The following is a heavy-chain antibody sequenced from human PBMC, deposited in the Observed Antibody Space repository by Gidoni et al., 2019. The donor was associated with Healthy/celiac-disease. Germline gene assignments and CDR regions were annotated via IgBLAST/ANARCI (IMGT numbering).Heavy chain of an antibody. CDR1: RGSISSGGYY. CDR3: ARERRDYVSPQIDY. J-gene: IGHJ4*02. Sequence: QVQLQESGPGLVKPSQPLSLTCTVSRGSISSGGYYWSWTRQHPGKGLEWIGYIYYSGSTYYNPSLKSRVTISVDTSKNQFSLKLSSVTAADTAVYYCARERRDYVSPQIDYWGQGTLVTVSS. D-gene: IGHD3-16*01. V-gene: IGHV4-31*03. CDR2: IYYSGST.